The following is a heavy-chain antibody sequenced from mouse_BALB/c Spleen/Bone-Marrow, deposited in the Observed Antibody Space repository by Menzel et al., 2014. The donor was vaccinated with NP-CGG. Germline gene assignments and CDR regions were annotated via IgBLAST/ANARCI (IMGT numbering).Heavy chain of an antibody. D-gene: IGHD2-10*02. J-gene: IGHJ4*01. Sequence: EVHLVESGGGLVKPGGSLKLSCAASGFTFSSYAMSWVRQTPEKRLEWVASISSGGSTYYPDSVKGRFTISRDNARNILYLQMSSLGSEDTAMYYCAREEYGQKVYAMDYWGQGTSVTVSS. CDR3: AREEYGQKVYAMDY. V-gene: IGHV5-6-5*01. CDR1: GFTFSSYA. CDR2: ISSGGST.